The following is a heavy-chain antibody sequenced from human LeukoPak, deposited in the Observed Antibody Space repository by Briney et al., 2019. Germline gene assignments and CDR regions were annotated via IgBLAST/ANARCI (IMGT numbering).Heavy chain of an antibody. CDR2: IYSGGST. CDR1: GFTFSSYE. Sequence: PGGSLRLSCAASGFTFSSYEMNWVRQAPGKGLEWVSVIYSGGSTYYADSVKGRFTLSRDNSKNTLYLQMNSLRAEDTAVYYCARVVLYYDFWSAYFHDWGQGTLVTVSS. D-gene: IGHD3-3*01. V-gene: IGHV3-66*01. CDR3: ARVVLYYDFWSAYFHD. J-gene: IGHJ4*02.